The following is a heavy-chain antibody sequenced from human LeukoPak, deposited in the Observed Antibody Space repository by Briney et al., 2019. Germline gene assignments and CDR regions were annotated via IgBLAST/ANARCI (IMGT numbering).Heavy chain of an antibody. D-gene: IGHD4-11*01. J-gene: IGHJ4*02. CDR2: IYTSGST. V-gene: IGHV4-61*02. CDR1: GGSISSGSYY. CDR3: ARSSSTYSNYDY. Sequence: SETLSLTCTVSGGSISSGSYYWSWIRQPAGKGLEWIGRIYTSGSTNYNPSLKSRVTISVDTSKNQFPLKLSSVTAADTAVYYCARSSSTYSNYDYWGQGTLVTVSS.